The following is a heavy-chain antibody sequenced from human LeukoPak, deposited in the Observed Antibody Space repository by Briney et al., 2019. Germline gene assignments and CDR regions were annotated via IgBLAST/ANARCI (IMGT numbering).Heavy chain of an antibody. Sequence: SAILSLTSAVSGGSISSYYWSWIRPPPRKGEEWSGYIYYSGSTNYNPSLKSRATISVDTTKNHFSLKLSSVTAANTALYYAARAIWATAAPRFDYSGQGTPVTVSS. CDR2: IYYSGST. D-gene: IGHD2-15*01. J-gene: IGHJ4*02. V-gene: IGHV4-59*01. CDR1: GGSISSYY. CDR3: ARAIWATAAPRFDY.